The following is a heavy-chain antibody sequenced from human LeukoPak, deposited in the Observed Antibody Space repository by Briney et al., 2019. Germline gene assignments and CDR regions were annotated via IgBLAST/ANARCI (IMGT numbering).Heavy chain of an antibody. CDR3: ARGSHSYCGGDCYYVWFDY. J-gene: IGHJ4*02. Sequence: SETLSLTCTISGGSITSYHWSWIRQPPGKGLEWIGYIYYSGSTYYNPSLKSRVTISVDTSKNQFSLKLSSVTAADTAVYYCARGSHSYCGGDCYYVWFDYWGQGTLVTVSS. D-gene: IGHD2-21*01. CDR1: GGSITSYH. V-gene: IGHV4-59*08. CDR2: IYYSGST.